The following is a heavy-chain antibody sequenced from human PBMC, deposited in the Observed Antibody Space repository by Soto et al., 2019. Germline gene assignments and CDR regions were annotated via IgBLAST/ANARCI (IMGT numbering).Heavy chain of an antibody. V-gene: IGHV5-51*01. CDR1: GYTFTSYW. CDR2: IYPGDSDT. CDR3: AASIFYYGMDV. J-gene: IGHJ6*02. Sequence: PGESLKISCKGFGYTFTSYWIGWVRQMPGKGPERMGIIYPGDSDTKYNPSFQGQVTISADKSITTTYLQWSSLKASDTAIYYCAASIFYYGMDVWGQGTTVTVSS.